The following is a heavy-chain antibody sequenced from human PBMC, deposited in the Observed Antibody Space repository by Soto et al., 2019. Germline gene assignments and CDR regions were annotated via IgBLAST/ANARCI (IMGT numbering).Heavy chain of an antibody. CDR2: IYYSGST. V-gene: IGHV4-30-4*01. CDR1: GGSISSGDYY. D-gene: IGHD3-10*01. Sequence: QVQLQESGPGLVKPSQTLSLTCTVSGGSISSGDYYWSWIRQPPGKGLEWIGYIYYSGSTYYNPSLKSRVTISVDTSKNQFSLKLSSVTAADTAVYYCARVSSLSSGSYMTYGMDVWGQGTTVTVSS. CDR3: ARVSSLSSGSYMTYGMDV. J-gene: IGHJ6*02.